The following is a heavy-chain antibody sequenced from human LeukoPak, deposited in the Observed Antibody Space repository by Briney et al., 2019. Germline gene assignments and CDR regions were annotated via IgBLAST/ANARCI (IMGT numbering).Heavy chain of an antibody. D-gene: IGHD5-24*01. V-gene: IGHV4-59*01. J-gene: IGHJ4*02. CDR1: GGSISTFY. Sequence: SETLSLTCTVSGGSISTFYWSWFRHPPGKRLEWIGYINHSGYTDYNPSLKSRVSMSVDTSKNQFSLKLSSVTAADTAVYYCARLGDGYNGFDYWGQGTLVTVSS. CDR2: INHSGYT. CDR3: ARLGDGYNGFDY.